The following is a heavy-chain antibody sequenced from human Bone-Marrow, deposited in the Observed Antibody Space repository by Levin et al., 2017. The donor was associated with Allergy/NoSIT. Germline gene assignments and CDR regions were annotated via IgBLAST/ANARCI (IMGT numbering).Heavy chain of an antibody. V-gene: IGHV4-39*01. CDR2: IFYSGST. J-gene: IGHJ6*02. CDR3: ARRGTVSGVYGMDV. CDR1: GGSTSSTNYY. Sequence: SQTLSLTCTVSGGSTSSTNYYWGWIRQPPGKGLEWIGNIFYSGSTYYNPSLKSRVTISVDTSKNQFSLKLSSVTAADTAVYYCARRGTVSGVYGMDVWGQGTTVTVSS. D-gene: IGHD4-11*01.